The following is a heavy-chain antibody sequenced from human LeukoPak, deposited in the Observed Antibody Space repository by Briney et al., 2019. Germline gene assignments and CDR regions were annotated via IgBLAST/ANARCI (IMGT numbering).Heavy chain of an antibody. Sequence: PGGSLRLSYGTSGFTFTDLGISWVRHGPGKGLERISNINWNGGRIGYADSVKGRFTVSRDNAKNSLYLQMNSLRAEDTAFYYCTRDYGDYPYRYFFDYWGQGTLVTVSS. CDR1: GFTFTDLG. CDR2: INWNGGRI. V-gene: IGHV3-20*03. CDR3: TRDYGDYPYRYFFDY. D-gene: IGHD4-17*01. J-gene: IGHJ4*02.